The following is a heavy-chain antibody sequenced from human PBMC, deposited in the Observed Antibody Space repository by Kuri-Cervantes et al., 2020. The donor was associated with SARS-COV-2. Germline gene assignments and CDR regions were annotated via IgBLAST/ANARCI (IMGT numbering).Heavy chain of an antibody. CDR2: IVIGSGKT. D-gene: IGHD3-16*02. Sequence: SVKVSCKASGFTFSNSAVQWVRQARGQRLEWIGWIVIGSGKTNYAQKFRGRVTINRDMSTNTAYLEVRSLTSEDTAVYYCAADLGDDYVWGSYRYDRGQGTLVTVSS. J-gene: IGHJ4*02. CDR3: AADLGDDYVWGSYRYD. V-gene: IGHV1-58*01. CDR1: GFTFSNSA.